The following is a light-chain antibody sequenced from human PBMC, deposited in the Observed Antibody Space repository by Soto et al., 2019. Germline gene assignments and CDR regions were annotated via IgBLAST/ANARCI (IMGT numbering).Light chain of an antibody. V-gene: IGLV1-47*01. Sequence: QSVLTQPPSASGTPGQRVTISCSGSSSNIGTYYVDWYQQLPGTAPKLLIHRNGQRPSGVPDRFSGSKSGTSASLAISGLRSEDEADYYCQSYDNRLSGYVFGTGTKVTVL. CDR3: QSYDNRLSGYV. J-gene: IGLJ1*01. CDR1: SSNIGTYY. CDR2: RNG.